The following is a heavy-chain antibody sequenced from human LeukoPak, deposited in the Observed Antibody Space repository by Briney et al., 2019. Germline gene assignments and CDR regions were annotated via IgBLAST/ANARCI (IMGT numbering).Heavy chain of an antibody. V-gene: IGHV5-51*01. Sequence: GESLKISCKGSGYSFTSYWIGWVRQMPGKGLEWMGIIYPGDSDTRYSPSFQGQVTISADKSISTAYLQWSSLKASDTAMYYCARRTYSSSRTPYYYYYMDVWGKGTTVTVSS. D-gene: IGHD6-6*01. CDR2: IYPGDSDT. J-gene: IGHJ6*03. CDR1: GYSFTSYW. CDR3: ARRTYSSSRTPYYYYYMDV.